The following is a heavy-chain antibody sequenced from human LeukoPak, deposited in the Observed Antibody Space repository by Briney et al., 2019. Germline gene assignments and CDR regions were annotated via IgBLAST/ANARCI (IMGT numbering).Heavy chain of an antibody. Sequence: ASVKVSCKASGYTFTGYYMHWLRQTPGQGLEWMGWINPNSGGTKYAQKFQGRVTMTRDTSISTAYMELSRLRSDDTAVYYCAKEQMATAFDPWGQGTLVTVSS. D-gene: IGHD5-24*01. CDR3: AKEQMATAFDP. CDR1: GYTFTGYY. J-gene: IGHJ5*02. CDR2: INPNSGGT. V-gene: IGHV1-2*02.